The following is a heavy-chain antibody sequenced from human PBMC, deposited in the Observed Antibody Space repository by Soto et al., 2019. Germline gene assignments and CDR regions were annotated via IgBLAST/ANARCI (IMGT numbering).Heavy chain of an antibody. CDR2: IYYSGST. CDR3: ARPYTSYYYYGMDV. J-gene: IGHJ6*02. CDR1: GGSISSSSYY. Sequence: SETLSLTCTVSGGSISSSSYYWGWVRQPPGKGLEWIGSIYYSGSTYYNPSLKSRVTISVDTSKNQFSLKLSSVTAADTAVYYCARPYTSYYYYGMDVWGQGTTVTVSS. V-gene: IGHV4-39*01. D-gene: IGHD2-2*02.